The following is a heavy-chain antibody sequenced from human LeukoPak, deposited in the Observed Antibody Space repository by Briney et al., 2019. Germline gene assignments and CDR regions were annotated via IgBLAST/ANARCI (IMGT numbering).Heavy chain of an antibody. CDR2: VYYSGTT. V-gene: IGHV4-59*11. CDR1: GGSISSHF. Sequence: SETLSLTCTVSGGSISSHFWSWIRQPPGKGLEWDGYVYYSGTTDYNPSLKSRATISVDTSKNQFSLTLTSVTAADTGVYYCAGRVQGRSSEDYFQRWGQGTLVTVSS. J-gene: IGHJ1*01. CDR3: AGRVQGRSSEDYFQR. D-gene: IGHD6-6*01.